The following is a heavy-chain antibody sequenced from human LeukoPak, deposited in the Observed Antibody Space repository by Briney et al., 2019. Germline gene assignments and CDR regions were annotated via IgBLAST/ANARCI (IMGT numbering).Heavy chain of an antibody. CDR3: ARDEPPLNFDY. V-gene: IGHV3-23*01. Sequence: PGGSLRLSCAASGFTFSNYAMSWVRQAPGKGLEWVSGISGSGGRTYCADSVKGRFTISRDKSKNTLYLQMNSLRAEDTAVYYCARDEPPLNFDYWGQGTLVTVSS. CDR1: GFTFSNYA. J-gene: IGHJ4*02. CDR2: ISGSGGRT.